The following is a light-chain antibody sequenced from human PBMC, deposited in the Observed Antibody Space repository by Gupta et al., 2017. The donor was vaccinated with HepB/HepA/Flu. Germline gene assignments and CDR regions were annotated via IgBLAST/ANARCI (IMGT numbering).Light chain of an antibody. CDR3: QQYDSYPRT. CDR1: QGISSY. V-gene: IGKV1-8*01. CDR2: AAS. J-gene: IGKJ1*01. Sequence: AIRMTQSPSSFSASTGDRVTITCRASQGISSYLAWYQQKPGKAPKLLIYAASTVQSGVPSRFSGSGSGTDFTLTISCLQSEDFATYYCQQYDSYPRTFGQGTKVEIK.